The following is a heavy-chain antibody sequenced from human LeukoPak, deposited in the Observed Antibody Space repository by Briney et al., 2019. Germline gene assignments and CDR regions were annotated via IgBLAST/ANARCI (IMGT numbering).Heavy chain of an antibody. CDR1: GGTFSSYA. Sequence: APVKVSCKASGGTFSSYAISWVRQAPGQGLEWMGGIIPIFGTANYAQKFQGRVTITADKSTSTAYMEPSSLRSEDTAVYYCASGGYCSGGSCYSYYYYYMDVWGKGTTVTVSS. V-gene: IGHV1-69*06. J-gene: IGHJ6*03. CDR2: IIPIFGTA. D-gene: IGHD2-15*01. CDR3: ASGGYCSGGSCYSYYYYYMDV.